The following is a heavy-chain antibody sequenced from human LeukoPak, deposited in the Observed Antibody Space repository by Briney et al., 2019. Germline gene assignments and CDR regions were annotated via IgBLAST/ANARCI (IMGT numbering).Heavy chain of an antibody. CDR1: GFTFTSYG. Sequence: ASVKVSCKASGFTFTSYGFTWVRQAPAQGLEWMGWISAYDGNTKYAQRLQGRVTMTTDTSTSTAYMELRSLRSDDTAVYYCMRSSGGSGKWGDNWFDPWGQGTLVTVSS. V-gene: IGHV1-18*01. J-gene: IGHJ5*02. CDR3: MRSSGGSGKWGDNWFDP. CDR2: ISAYDGNT. D-gene: IGHD3-10*01.